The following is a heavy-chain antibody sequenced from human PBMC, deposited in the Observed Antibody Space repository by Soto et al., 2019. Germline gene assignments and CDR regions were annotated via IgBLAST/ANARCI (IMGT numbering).Heavy chain of an antibody. J-gene: IGHJ4*02. CDR3: ARDVTMVRGVHDY. Sequence: SETLSLTCAVSGGSISSSNWWSWVRQPPGKGLEWIGEIYHSGSTNYNPSLKSRVTISVDKSKNQFSLKLSSVTAADTAVYYCARDVTMVRGVHDYWGQGTLVTVS. CDR1: GGSISSSNW. D-gene: IGHD3-10*01. V-gene: IGHV4-4*02. CDR2: IYHSGST.